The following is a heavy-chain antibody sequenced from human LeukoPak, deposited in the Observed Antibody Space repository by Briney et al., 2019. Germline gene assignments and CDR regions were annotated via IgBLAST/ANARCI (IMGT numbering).Heavy chain of an antibody. CDR1: GFNFSNYA. Sequence: GGSLRLSCAASGFNFSNYAMTWVRQAPGKGLEWVSAVTGISSNTYYADSVQGRFTISRDNSKNTLYLQMNSLRAEDTAVYYCAKDLGGGSGCYDLWGRGTLVTVSS. V-gene: IGHV3-23*01. CDR3: AKDLGGGSGCYDL. CDR2: VTGISSNT. D-gene: IGHD6-19*01. J-gene: IGHJ2*01.